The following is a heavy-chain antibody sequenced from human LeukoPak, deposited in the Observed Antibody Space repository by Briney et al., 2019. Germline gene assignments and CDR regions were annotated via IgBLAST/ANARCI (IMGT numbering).Heavy chain of an antibody. CDR2: INPSGGST. J-gene: IGHJ4*02. CDR3: ARDRVGAPYYFDY. Sequence: ASVKVSCKASGGTFSSYAISWVRQAPGQGLEWMGIINPSGGSTSYAQKFQGRVTMTRDMSTSTVYMELSSLRSEDTAVYYCARDRVGAPYYFDYWGQGTLVTVSS. CDR1: GGTFSSYA. V-gene: IGHV1-46*01. D-gene: IGHD1-26*01.